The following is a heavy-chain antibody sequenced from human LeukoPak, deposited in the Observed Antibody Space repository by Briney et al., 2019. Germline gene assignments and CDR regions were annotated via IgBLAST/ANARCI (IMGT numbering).Heavy chain of an antibody. CDR3: AREGQQLVPYYYYGMDV. D-gene: IGHD6-13*01. Sequence: GGSLRLSCAASGFTFSSYAIHWVRQAPGKGLEGVAVISYDGSNKYYADYVKGRFTISRYNSKTALYLQMNSLRPEDTAVYYCAREGQQLVPYYYYGMDVWGQGTTVTVSS. CDR1: GFTFSSYA. CDR2: ISYDGSNK. V-gene: IGHV3-30*04. J-gene: IGHJ6*02.